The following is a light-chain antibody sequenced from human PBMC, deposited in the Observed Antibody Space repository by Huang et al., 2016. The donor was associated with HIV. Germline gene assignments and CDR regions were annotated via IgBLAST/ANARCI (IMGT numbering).Light chain of an antibody. CDR3: QQYYNTPFT. CDR2: LAT. J-gene: IGKJ3*01. Sequence: DIVMTQSPDSLAVSLGERAAINCKSSQSLLYRSNNKNYLAWYQQKPGQPPKLLIYLATTREFGVPDRFSGSGSGTDFTLTISSLQAADVAVYYCQQYYNTPFTFGPGTKVDIK. CDR1: QSLLYRSNNKNY. V-gene: IGKV4-1*01.